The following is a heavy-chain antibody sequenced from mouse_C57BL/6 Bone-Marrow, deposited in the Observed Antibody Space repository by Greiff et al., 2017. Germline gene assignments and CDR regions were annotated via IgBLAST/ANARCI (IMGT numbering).Heavy chain of an antibody. Sequence: EVHLVESGGGLVQPGGSLKLSCAASGFTFSDYGMAWVRQAPRKGPEWVAFISNLAYSSYYADTVTGRFPISRENAKNALYLEMSSLRSEDTAMYYCARHEGYDYDGYAMDYWGQGTSVTVSS. J-gene: IGHJ4*01. V-gene: IGHV5-15*01. CDR2: ISNLAYSS. D-gene: IGHD2-4*01. CDR1: GFTFSDYG. CDR3: ARHEGYDYDGYAMDY.